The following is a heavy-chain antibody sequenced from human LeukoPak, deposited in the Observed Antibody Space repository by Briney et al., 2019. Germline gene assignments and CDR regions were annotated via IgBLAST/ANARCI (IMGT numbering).Heavy chain of an antibody. D-gene: IGHD3-16*01. CDR3: ARDHSSPWGSFDY. V-gene: IGHV4-61*02. CDR1: GGSISSGSYY. J-gene: IGHJ4*02. CDR2: IYTSGST. Sequence: SETLSLTCTVSGGSISSGSYYWSWIRQPAGKGLEWIGRIYTSGSTNYNPSLKSRVTMSVDTSKNQFSLKLSSVTAADTAVYYCARDHSSPWGSFDYWGQGTLVTVSS.